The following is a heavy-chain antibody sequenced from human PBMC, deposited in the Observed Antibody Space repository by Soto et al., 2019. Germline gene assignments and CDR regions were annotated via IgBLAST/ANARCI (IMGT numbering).Heavy chain of an antibody. V-gene: IGHV4-39*01. CDR3: ASFYGDYVSY. J-gene: IGHJ4*02. CDR2: INYSGST. Sequence: QLQLQESGPGLVKPSETLSLICTVSGGSISYYWGWIRQPPGKGLEWIGSINYSGSTYYNPSLKSRVTISVDTSKNQFSLKLTSVTAADTAVYYCASFYGDYVSYWGQGTLVTVSS. CDR1: GGSISYY. D-gene: IGHD4-17*01.